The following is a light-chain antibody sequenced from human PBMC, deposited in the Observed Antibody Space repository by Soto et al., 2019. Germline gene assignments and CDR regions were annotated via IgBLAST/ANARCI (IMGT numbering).Light chain of an antibody. CDR3: QTWGTGPLV. CDR2: LNSDGSH. J-gene: IGLJ2*01. CDR1: SGHSSYA. V-gene: IGLV4-69*01. Sequence: QLVLTQSPSASASLGASVKLTCTLSSGHSSYAIAWHQQQPEKGPRYLMKLNSDGSHSKGDGIPDRFSGSSSGAERYLTISSHQSEDEADYYCQTWGTGPLVFGGGTKLTVL.